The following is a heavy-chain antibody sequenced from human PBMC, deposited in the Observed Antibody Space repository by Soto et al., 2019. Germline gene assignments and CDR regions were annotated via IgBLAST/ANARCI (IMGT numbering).Heavy chain of an antibody. V-gene: IGHV2-5*01. D-gene: IGHD2-2*01. CDR3: AHGGPAASLDF. J-gene: IGHJ4*02. Sequence: QITLKESGPTLVKPTQTLTLTCTFSGFSLSNPGVGMGWVRQPPGKALQWLAVIHWNDDRRYSPSLKTRLTITKDTSKNQVVLTMTDMDPVDTATYYCAHGGPAASLDFWGQGTLVTVSS. CDR1: GFSLSNPGVG. CDR2: IHWNDDR.